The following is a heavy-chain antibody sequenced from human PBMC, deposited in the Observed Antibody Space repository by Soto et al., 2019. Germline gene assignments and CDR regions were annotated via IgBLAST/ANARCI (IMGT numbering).Heavy chain of an antibody. CDR1: GFSLSTSGVG. CDR3: THDDVAQKGFDY. V-gene: IGHV2-5*02. D-gene: IGHD5-12*01. Sequence: QITLKESGPTLVKPTQTLTLTCTFSGFSLSTSGVGVGWIRQAPGKALEWLALIYWDDDYRYSPSLKSRLTNTKDTTKNQVVLTMTNMDPLDTATYYCTHDDVAQKGFDYWGQGILVTVSS. J-gene: IGHJ4*02. CDR2: IYWDDDY.